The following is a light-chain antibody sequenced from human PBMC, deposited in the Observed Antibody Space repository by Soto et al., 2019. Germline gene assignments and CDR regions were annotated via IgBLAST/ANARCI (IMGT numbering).Light chain of an antibody. Sequence: EIVMTQSPSTLSVSPGSRSTLPCRASQSVSSDLAWYHQKTGQAPRLIIYGASTRATGIPARFSGSGYGTEFNLTISRLETEDFAVYYCQQYDNSPITFGQGTRLEIK. J-gene: IGKJ5*01. CDR3: QQYDNSPIT. V-gene: IGKV3D-15*02. CDR1: QSVSSD. CDR2: GAS.